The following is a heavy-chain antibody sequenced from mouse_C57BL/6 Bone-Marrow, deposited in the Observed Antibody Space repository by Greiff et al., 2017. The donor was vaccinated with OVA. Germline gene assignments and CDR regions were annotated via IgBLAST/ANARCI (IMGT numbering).Heavy chain of an antibody. J-gene: IGHJ1*03. Sequence: VQLQQPGTELVKPGASVKLSCKASGYTFTSYWMHWVKQRPVQGLAWIGNINPSNGGTNSTAKFKNKATLTVDKSSSTAYMQLSSLTSEDSAVYYCTRSTMIPHWYFEVWGTGTTGTVSS. D-gene: IGHD2-4*01. CDR3: TRSTMIPHWYFEV. CDR2: INPSNGGT. V-gene: IGHV1-53*01. CDR1: GYTFTSYW.